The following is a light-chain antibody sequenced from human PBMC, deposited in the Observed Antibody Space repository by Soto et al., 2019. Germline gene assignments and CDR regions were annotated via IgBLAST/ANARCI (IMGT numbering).Light chain of an antibody. V-gene: IGKV3-15*01. J-gene: IGKJ5*01. CDR2: GAS. CDR3: QQYDTWPSIT. CDR1: QGVLTK. Sequence: EIVMTQSPATLSVSPGEGATLSCRSSQGVLTKLAWYQQKAGQAPRLLIYGASTRASGVSDRFSGSGSGTEYTLTISRLQSEDFAVYYCQQYDTWPSITFGQGTRLEI.